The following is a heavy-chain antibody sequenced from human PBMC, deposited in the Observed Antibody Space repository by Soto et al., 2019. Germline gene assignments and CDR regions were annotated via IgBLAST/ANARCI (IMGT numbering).Heavy chain of an antibody. CDR1: GFHFRSYG. V-gene: IGHV3-23*01. CDR3: AKSQSSSWYTHFDY. D-gene: IGHD6-13*01. Sequence: PVGSLRLSCAASGFHFRSYGMSWVRQAPGKGLEWVSGLSGSGGSTYYADSVKGRFTISRDNSKNTLYLQMNSLRAEDTAVYYCAKSQSSSWYTHFDYWGQGTLVTVSS. J-gene: IGHJ4*02. CDR2: LSGSGGST.